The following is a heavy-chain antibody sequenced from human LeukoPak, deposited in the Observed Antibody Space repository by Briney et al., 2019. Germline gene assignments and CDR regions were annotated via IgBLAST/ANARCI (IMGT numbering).Heavy chain of an antibody. Sequence: ASVKVSCKASGYTFTSYGISWVRQAPGQGLEWMGWISAYNGNTNYAQKLQGRVTITADESTSTAYMELSSLRSEDTAVYYCASAPFFGLYYMDVWGKGTTVTVSS. CDR1: GYTFTSYG. J-gene: IGHJ6*03. D-gene: IGHD3-16*01. CDR3: ASAPFFGLYYMDV. V-gene: IGHV1-18*01. CDR2: ISAYNGNT.